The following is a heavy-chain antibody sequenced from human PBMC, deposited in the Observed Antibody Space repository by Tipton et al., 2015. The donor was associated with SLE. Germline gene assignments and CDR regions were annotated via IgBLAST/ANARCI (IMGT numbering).Heavy chain of an antibody. J-gene: IGHJ4*02. Sequence: LRLSCTVSGGSISSHYWSWIRQPPGKGLEWIGYIYYSGSTNYNPSLKSRVTISVDTSKNQFSLKLSSVTAADTAVYYCARQKRELGLDYWGQGTLVTVSS. CDR2: IYYSGST. D-gene: IGHD1-26*01. V-gene: IGHV4-59*08. CDR3: ARQKRELGLDY. CDR1: GGSISSHY.